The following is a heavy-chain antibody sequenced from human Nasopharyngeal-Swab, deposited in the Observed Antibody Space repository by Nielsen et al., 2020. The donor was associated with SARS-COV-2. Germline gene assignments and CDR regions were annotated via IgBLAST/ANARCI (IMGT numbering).Heavy chain of an antibody. V-gene: IGHV4-34*01. D-gene: IGHD2-8*01. CDR2: INQSGST. J-gene: IGHJ6*03. CDR1: GGSFSSYY. CDR3: ARGLSGIVPSPFLGLGPYYSYYYMDV. Sequence: GSLRLSCVVYGGSFSSYYWGWIRQPPGKGLEGIAEINQSGSTNYNPSLRSRVTISVDTSKNQFSLRLTSVTAADTAVYYCARGLSGIVPSPFLGLGPYYSYYYMDVWGKGTTVTVSS.